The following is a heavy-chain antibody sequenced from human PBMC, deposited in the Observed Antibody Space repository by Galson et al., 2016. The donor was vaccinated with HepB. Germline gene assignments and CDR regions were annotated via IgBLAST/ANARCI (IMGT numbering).Heavy chain of an antibody. CDR2: FPATGSSA. CDR3: AKGRDNWNYYGMDV. J-gene: IGHJ6*01. D-gene: IGHD1-1*01. Sequence: SLRLSCAASGLRFSISAMSWVRQAPGKGLEWVSTFPATGSSASYADSVRGRFTISRDNSKNTVFLQMRSLSAEDTGVYYCAKGRDNWNYYGMDVWGQGTTATVSS. V-gene: IGHV3-23*01. CDR1: GLRFSISA.